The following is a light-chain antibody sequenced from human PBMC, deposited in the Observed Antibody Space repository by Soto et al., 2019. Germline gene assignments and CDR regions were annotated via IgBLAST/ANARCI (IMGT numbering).Light chain of an antibody. CDR1: QTFGRTY. V-gene: IGKV3-20*01. CDR2: DAS. J-gene: IGKJ2*01. CDR3: QQFRTSPLYP. Sequence: ESVLTQSQGTLSVSPGERVTLSCRASQTFGRTYLAWYQQKPGQSPRLLIYDASSRATGIPDRFSGSGSVTDFTLTISRLQPEDYAVYHCQQFRTSPLYPLGQGTNVEIK.